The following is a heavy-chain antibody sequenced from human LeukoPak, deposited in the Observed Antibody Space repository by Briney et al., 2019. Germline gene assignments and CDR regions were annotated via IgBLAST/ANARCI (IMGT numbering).Heavy chain of an antibody. CDR1: GGSFSGYY. V-gene: IGHV4-59*01. CDR2: IYYSGST. J-gene: IGHJ6*03. D-gene: IGHD3-10*01. Sequence: SETLSLTCAVYGGSFSGYYWSWIRQPPGKGLEWIGYIYYSGSTNYNPSLKSRVTISVDTSKNQFSLKLTSVTAADTAVYYCARVHYGSGSLYYYYYYMDVWGKGTTVTISS. CDR3: ARVHYGSGSLYYYYYYMDV.